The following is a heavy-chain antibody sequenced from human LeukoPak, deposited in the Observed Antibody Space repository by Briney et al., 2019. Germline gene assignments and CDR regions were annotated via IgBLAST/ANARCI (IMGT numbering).Heavy chain of an antibody. J-gene: IGHJ4*02. CDR3: GRRVAGVDC. CDR1: GYTFTSYD. CDR2: MNPNNGNT. D-gene: IGHD6-19*01. V-gene: IGHV1-8*02. Sequence: ASVKVSCKAPGYTFTSYDINWVRQATGQGLEWMGRMNPNNGNTGYAQKFQGRVTMTRNTSISTAYMELSSLTSEDTAVYYCGRRVAGVDCWGQGTLVTVSS.